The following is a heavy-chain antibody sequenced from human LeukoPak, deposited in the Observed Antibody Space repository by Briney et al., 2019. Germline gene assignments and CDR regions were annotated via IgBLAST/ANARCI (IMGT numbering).Heavy chain of an antibody. CDR3: TTGSLHFIYQADY. CDR2: IKSKTDGGTT. Sequence: GGSLRLSCAASGFTFSNAWMSWVRQAPGKGLEWVGRIKSKTDGGTTDYAAPVKGRFTISRDDSKNTLYLQMNSLKTEDTAVYYCTTGSLHFIYQADYWGQGTLVTVSS. D-gene: IGHD2-21*01. V-gene: IGHV3-15*01. J-gene: IGHJ4*02. CDR1: GFTFSNAW.